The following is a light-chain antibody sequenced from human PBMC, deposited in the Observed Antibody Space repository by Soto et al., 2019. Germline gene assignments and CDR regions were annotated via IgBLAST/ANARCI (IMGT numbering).Light chain of an antibody. CDR2: GAS. V-gene: IGKV3-15*01. J-gene: IGKJ1*01. CDR3: QQYNNWWT. Sequence: EIVMTQSPATLSVSPGERATLSCRASQSVSSNLAWYQQKPGQAPRLLTYGASTRATGIPARFSGSGPGTEFTLTISSLQSEDFAVYYCQQYNNWWTFGQGTKVDIK. CDR1: QSVSSN.